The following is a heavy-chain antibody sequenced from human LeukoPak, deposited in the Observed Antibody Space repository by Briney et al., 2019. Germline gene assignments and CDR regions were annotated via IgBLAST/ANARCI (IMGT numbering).Heavy chain of an antibody. CDR3: AQTTGWPGFDF. Sequence: PSETLSLTCSASGASTSSRYWSWIRQSPGRTLEWIGHIYNGRSTKYNPPLTSRVTISVDTSKNQFSLSLTSVTAADTAIYYCAQTTGWPGFDFWGPGALVTVSS. V-gene: IGHV4-59*08. D-gene: IGHD6-19*01. J-gene: IGHJ4*02. CDR2: IYNGRST. CDR1: GASTSSRY.